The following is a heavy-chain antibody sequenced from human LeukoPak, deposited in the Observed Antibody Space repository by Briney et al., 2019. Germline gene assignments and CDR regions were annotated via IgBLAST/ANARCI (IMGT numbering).Heavy chain of an antibody. CDR3: ARVSPGVRFFDY. J-gene: IGHJ4*02. Sequence: SETLSLTCTVSGGSISSYYWSWIRQPPGKGLEWIGYIYYSGSTNYNPSLKSRVTISVDTSKNQFSLKLSSVTAADTAVYYCARVSPGVRFFDYWGQGTLVTVSS. CDR2: IYYSGST. D-gene: IGHD3-10*01. V-gene: IGHV4-59*01. CDR1: GGSISSYY.